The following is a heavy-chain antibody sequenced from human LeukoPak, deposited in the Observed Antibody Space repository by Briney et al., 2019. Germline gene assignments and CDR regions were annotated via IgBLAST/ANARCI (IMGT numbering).Heavy chain of an antibody. J-gene: IGHJ4*02. CDR3: VRGTGY. CDR1: GFTFSTYV. CDR2: ISSNGDNT. V-gene: IGHV3-64D*06. Sequence: GGSLRLSCSVSGFTFSTYVMHWVRQAPGQGLEYVSAISSNGDNTYYADSVKGRFTISRDNSKNTLYLQMSSLRADDTAVYYCVRGTGYWGQGTLVTVSS.